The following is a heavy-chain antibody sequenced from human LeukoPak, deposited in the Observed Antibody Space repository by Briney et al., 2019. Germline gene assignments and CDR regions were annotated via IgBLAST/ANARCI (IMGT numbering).Heavy chain of an antibody. CDR3: ARGEDGTGDYRPTYFDS. D-gene: IGHD4-17*01. CDR1: GGSISSYY. V-gene: IGHV4-4*07. J-gene: IGHJ4*02. Sequence: SETLSLTCTVSGGSISSYYWSWIRQPAGKGLEWIGRIYTSGSTNYNPSLKSRVTMSVDTSKNQFSLKLSSVTAADTAVYYCARGEDGTGDYRPTYFDSWGLGTLVTVSS. CDR2: IYTSGST.